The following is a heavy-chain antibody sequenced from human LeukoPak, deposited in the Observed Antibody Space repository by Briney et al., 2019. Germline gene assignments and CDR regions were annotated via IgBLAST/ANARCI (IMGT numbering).Heavy chain of an antibody. J-gene: IGHJ4*02. CDR2: ISSSSSYI. V-gene: IGHV3-21*01. CDR1: GFTFSSYS. CDR3: AREGYYYDSSGFWLDY. D-gene: IGHD3-22*01. Sequence: GGSLRLSCAASGFTFSSYSMNRVRQAPGKGLEWVSSISSSSSYIYYADSVKGRFTISRDNAKNSLYLQMNSLRAEDTAVYYCAREGYYYDSSGFWLDYWGQGTLVTVSS.